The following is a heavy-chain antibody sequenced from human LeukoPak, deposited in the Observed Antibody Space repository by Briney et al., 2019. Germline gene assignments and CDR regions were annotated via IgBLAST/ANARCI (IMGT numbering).Heavy chain of an antibody. J-gene: IGHJ3*02. CDR3: ARELDRGYAFDI. CDR1: GGSISSGSYY. D-gene: IGHD3-22*01. Sequence: LSLTCTVSGGSISSGSYYWGWVRQVPGKGLEWVSSISSSSNSIYYTDSVKGRFTISRDNAKNSLYLQMNNLRAADTAVYCCARELDRGYAFDIWGQGTVVTVSS. V-gene: IGHV3-21*01. CDR2: ISSSSNSI.